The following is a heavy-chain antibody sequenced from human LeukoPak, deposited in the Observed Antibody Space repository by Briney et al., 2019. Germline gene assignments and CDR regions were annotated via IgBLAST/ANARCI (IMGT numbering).Heavy chain of an antibody. CDR3: AKERSFGTWLGDY. D-gene: IGHD2/OR15-2a*01. CDR2: ISDSGSLT. J-gene: IGHJ4*02. Sequence: GGSLRLSCAASGFAFSNLAMGWVRQAPGQGLEWVSVISDSGSLTYYADSVKGRFTISRDNSKNTLFLQMNSLRAEDTAVYYCAKERSFGTWLGDYWGQGTLVTVSS. CDR1: GFAFSNLA. V-gene: IGHV3-23*01.